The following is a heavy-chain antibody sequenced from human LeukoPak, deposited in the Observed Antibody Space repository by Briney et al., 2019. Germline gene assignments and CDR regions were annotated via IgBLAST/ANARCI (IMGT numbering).Heavy chain of an antibody. J-gene: IGHJ5*02. D-gene: IGHD6-6*01. CDR1: GGSISSYY. CDR3: AREGSYSSSSWLGWKWFDP. V-gene: IGHV4-59*12. Sequence: SETLSLTCTVSGGSISSYYWSWIRQPPGKGLEWIGYIYHSGSTYYNPSLKSRVTISVDRSKNQFSLKLSSVTAADTAVYYCAREGSYSSSSWLGWKWFDPWGQGTLVTVSS. CDR2: IYHSGST.